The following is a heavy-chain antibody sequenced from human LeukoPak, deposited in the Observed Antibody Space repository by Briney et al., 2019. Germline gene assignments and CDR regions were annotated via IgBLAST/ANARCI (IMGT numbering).Heavy chain of an antibody. Sequence: ASVKVSCKASGYTFTSYDINWVRQATGQGLEWMGWMNPNSGNTGYAQKFQGRVTMTRNTSISTAYMELSSLRSEDTAVYYCARGAVTTYYYYYMDVWGKGTTVTISS. CDR2: MNPNSGNT. D-gene: IGHD4-17*01. J-gene: IGHJ6*03. CDR1: GYTFTSYD. V-gene: IGHV1-8*01. CDR3: ARGAVTTYYYYYMDV.